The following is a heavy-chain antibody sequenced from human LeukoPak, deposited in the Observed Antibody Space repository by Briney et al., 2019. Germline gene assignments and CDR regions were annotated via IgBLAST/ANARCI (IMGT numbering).Heavy chain of an antibody. CDR1: GFTFSSYA. CDR2: ISGSGGST. Sequence: GGSLRLSCAASGFTFSSYAMSWVRQAPGKGLEWVLAISGSGGSTYYADSVKGRFTISRDNSKNTLYLQMNSLRAEDTAVYYCAKEPGPYYYYGMDVWGQGTTVTVSS. V-gene: IGHV3-23*01. CDR3: AKEPGPYYYYGMDV. J-gene: IGHJ6*02.